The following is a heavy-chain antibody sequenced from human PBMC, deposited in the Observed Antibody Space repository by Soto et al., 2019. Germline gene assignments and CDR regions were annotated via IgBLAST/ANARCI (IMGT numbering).Heavy chain of an antibody. V-gene: IGHV5-10-1*01. CDR2: IDPSDSYT. Sequence: PGESLKISCKGSGYSFTSYWISWVRQMPGKGLEWMGRIDPSDSYTNYSPSFQGHVTISADKSISTAYLQWSSLKASDTAMYYCARLHTRGYSYGDSVNYGMDVWGQGTTVTVSS. CDR3: ARLHTRGYSYGDSVNYGMDV. CDR1: GYSFTSYW. D-gene: IGHD5-18*01. J-gene: IGHJ6*02.